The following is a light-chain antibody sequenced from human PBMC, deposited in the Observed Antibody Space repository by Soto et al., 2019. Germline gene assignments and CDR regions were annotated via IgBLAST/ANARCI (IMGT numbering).Light chain of an antibody. CDR1: SSDVGAYNF. J-gene: IGLJ1*01. CDR3: SSYTNINTRACV. V-gene: IGLV2-14*01. CDR2: DVS. Sequence: QSALTQPASVSGSPGQSITISCTGTSSDVGAYNFVSWYQQHPGKAPKLMIYDVSDRPSGVSNRFSGSKSGNTASLTISGLQAEDEADYYCSSYTNINTRACVFGTGTKLTVL.